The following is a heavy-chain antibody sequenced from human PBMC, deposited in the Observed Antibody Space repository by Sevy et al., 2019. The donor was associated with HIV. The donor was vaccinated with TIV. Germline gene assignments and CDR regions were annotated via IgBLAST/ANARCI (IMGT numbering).Heavy chain of an antibody. J-gene: IGHJ3*02. V-gene: IGHV3-23*01. CDR2: LSGSGGST. CDR3: AKDRVWELGDAFDI. D-gene: IGHD6-13*01. CDR1: GFTFSSYA. Sequence: GGSLRLSCAASGFTFSSYAMNWVRQAPGKGLEWVSGLSGSGGSTNYADSVKGRFTISRDNSKNTLYLQMSSLRAEDPAVYYCAKDRVWELGDAFDIWGQGTMVTVSS.